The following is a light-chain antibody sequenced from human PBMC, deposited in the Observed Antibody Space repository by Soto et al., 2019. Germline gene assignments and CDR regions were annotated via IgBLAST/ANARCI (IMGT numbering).Light chain of an antibody. CDR2: GAS. CDR3: QQYGSSPLT. Sequence: EIVLTQSPGTLSLSPGERATLSCRASQSVTSCYLAWYQQKPGKAPRLLIYGASSRATGIPERFSGSGSGTEFTLTISRLEPEDFAVYYCQQYGSSPLTFGGGTKVEIK. V-gene: IGKV3-20*01. J-gene: IGKJ4*01. CDR1: QSVTSCY.